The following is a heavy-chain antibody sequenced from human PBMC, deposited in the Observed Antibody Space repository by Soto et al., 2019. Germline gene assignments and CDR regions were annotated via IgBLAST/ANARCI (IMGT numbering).Heavy chain of an antibody. CDR1: GGTFSSYA. D-gene: IGHD5-18*01. CDR3: ASGAGYSDGPHGDYYYYGMDV. V-gene: IGHV1-69*01. CDR2: IIPIFGTA. J-gene: IGHJ6*02. Sequence: QVQLVQSGAEVKKPGSSVKVSCKASGGTFSSYAISWVRQAPGQGLEWMGGIIPIFGTANYAQKFQGRVTNTADESTSTAYMELSSLRSEDAAVYYCASGAGYSDGPHGDYYYYGMDVWGQGTTVTVSS.